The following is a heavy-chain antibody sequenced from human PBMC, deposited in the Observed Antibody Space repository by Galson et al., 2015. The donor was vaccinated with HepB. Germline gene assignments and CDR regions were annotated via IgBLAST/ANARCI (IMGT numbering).Heavy chain of an antibody. CDR3: ARGYSGGSSQIDQ. D-gene: IGHD2-15*01. J-gene: IGHJ4*02. CDR2: IYIGGST. V-gene: IGHV3-53*01. CDR1: GFTVSTNY. Sequence: SLRLSCAASGFTVSTNYMTWVRQAPGKGLQWVSVIYIGGSTYYADSVKGRFTISRDNSKNTVYLQMNSLRAEDTAVFYCARGYSGGSSQIDQWGQGTLATVSS.